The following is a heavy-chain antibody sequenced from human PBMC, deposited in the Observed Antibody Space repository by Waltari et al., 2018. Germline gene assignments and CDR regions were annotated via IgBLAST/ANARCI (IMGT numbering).Heavy chain of an antibody. CDR3: AREEDSSGCFDY. V-gene: IGHV3-33*01. D-gene: IGHD3-22*01. Sequence: QVQLVESGGGVVQPGRSLRLSCAASGFPFSSYGMHWIRQAPGKGLEWVAAIWYDGSNKYYADSVKGRFTISRDNSKNTLYLQMNSLRAEDTAVYYCAREEDSSGCFDYWGQGTLVTVSS. CDR2: IWYDGSNK. CDR1: GFPFSSYG. J-gene: IGHJ4*02.